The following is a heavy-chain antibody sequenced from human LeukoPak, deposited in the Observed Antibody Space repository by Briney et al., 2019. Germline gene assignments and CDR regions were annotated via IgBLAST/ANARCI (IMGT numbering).Heavy chain of an antibody. Sequence: SVKVSCKASGGTFSSYAISWMRQAPGQGLEWMGGIIPIFGTADYAQKFQGRVTITTDESTSTAYMELSSLRSEDTAVYYCAGTIFGVVILDAFDIWGQGTMVTVSS. D-gene: IGHD3-3*01. CDR3: AGTIFGVVILDAFDI. CDR2: IIPIFGTA. J-gene: IGHJ3*02. CDR1: GGTFSSYA. V-gene: IGHV1-69*05.